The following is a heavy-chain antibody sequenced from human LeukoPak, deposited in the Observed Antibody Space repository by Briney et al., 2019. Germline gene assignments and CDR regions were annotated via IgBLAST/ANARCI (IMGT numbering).Heavy chain of an antibody. Sequence: SETLSLTCTVSGGSISSYYWSWIRQPPGKGLEWIGYIYYSGSTNYNPSLKSRVTISVDTSKNQFSLKLSSVTAADTAVYYCARGITNYDFWSGYFSTWFDPWGQGTLVTVCS. CDR1: GGSISSYY. J-gene: IGHJ5*02. D-gene: IGHD3-3*01. V-gene: IGHV4-59*01. CDR2: IYYSGST. CDR3: ARGITNYDFWSGYFSTWFDP.